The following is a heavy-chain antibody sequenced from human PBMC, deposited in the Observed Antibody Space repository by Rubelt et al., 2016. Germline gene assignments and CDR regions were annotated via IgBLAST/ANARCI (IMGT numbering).Heavy chain of an antibody. CDR1: GGSISSSSYY. D-gene: IGHD2-15*01. Sequence: QLQLQESGPGLVKPSETLSLTCTVSGGSISSSSYYWGWIRQPPGKGLEWIGSIYYSGSTYYNPSLRSRVTISVDTSKKQFALKLRTVTAADTAVYYCARAGYCSGGSCYHFDYWGQGTLVTVSS. CDR2: IYYSGST. V-gene: IGHV4-39*07. J-gene: IGHJ4*02. CDR3: ARAGYCSGGSCYHFDY.